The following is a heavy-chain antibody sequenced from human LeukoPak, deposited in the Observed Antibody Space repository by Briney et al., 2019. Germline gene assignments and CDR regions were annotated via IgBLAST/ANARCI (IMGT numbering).Heavy chain of an antibody. J-gene: IGHJ3*02. V-gene: IGHV4-31*03. Sequence: SQTLSLTCTVSGDSINSGAFHWSWIRQFPGKGLEWHGFIYPSGTTYYNPSLKSRLTISLDTSRDQFSLNLTSLTAADTAIYYCAKEGVTSMSSNIWGQGTMVTVSS. CDR1: GDSINSGAFH. D-gene: IGHD3-10*01. CDR2: IYPSGTT. CDR3: AKEGVTSMSSNI.